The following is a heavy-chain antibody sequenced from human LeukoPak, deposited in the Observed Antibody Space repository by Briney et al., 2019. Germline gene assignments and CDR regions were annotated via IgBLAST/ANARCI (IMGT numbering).Heavy chain of an antibody. V-gene: IGHV1-18*01. D-gene: IGHD2-2*01. Sequence: ASVKVSCKASGYYFTSYGINWVRQVPGQGLEWMGCISAYNRKTDYAQRFQGRVTMTIDTSTSTAYMELRSLRSDDTAVYYCARDYTSCYDYWGQGTLVTVSS. CDR2: ISAYNRKT. CDR3: ARDYTSCYDY. CDR1: GYYFTSYG. J-gene: IGHJ4*02.